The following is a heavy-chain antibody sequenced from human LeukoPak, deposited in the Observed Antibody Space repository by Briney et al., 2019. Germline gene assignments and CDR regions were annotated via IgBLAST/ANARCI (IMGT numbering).Heavy chain of an antibody. CDR2: IYSGGST. J-gene: IGHJ6*02. CDR3: ARADWGSSYGMDV. Sequence: GGSLRLSCAASGFTVTTNYMSWVRQAPGKGLEWVSVIYSGGSTYYADSVKGRFTISRHNSKNTLYLQMDSLRDEDTAVYYCARADWGSSYGMDVWGQGTTVTVSS. V-gene: IGHV3-53*04. CDR1: GFTVTTNY. D-gene: IGHD7-27*01.